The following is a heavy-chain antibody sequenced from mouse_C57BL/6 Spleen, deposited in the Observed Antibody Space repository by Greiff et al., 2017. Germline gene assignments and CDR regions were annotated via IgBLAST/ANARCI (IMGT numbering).Heavy chain of an antibody. Sequence: QVQLQQSGAELMKPGASVKLSCKATGYTFTGYWIEWVKQRPGHGLEWIGEILPGSGSTNYNEQFKGKATFTADTSSNTAYMQLSSLTTEDSAIYYCARKAQALAYWGQGTLVTVSA. CDR2: ILPGSGST. J-gene: IGHJ3*01. CDR1: GYTFTGYW. V-gene: IGHV1-9*01. D-gene: IGHD3-2*02. CDR3: ARKAQALAY.